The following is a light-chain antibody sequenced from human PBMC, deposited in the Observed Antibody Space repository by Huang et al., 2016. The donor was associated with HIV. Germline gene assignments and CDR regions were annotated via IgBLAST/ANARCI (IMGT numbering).Light chain of an antibody. CDR3: QQRSNWPPVYT. CDR2: DAS. J-gene: IGKJ2*01. V-gene: IGKV3-11*01. CDR1: QSVSDY. Sequence: EIVLTQSPATLSLSPGERATLSCRASQSVSDYLVWYQQKPGQAPRLLIYDASTRATDSPARFSGSGAGTDFTLTISSLEPEDFAVYYCQQRSNWPPVYTFGQGTKLEIK.